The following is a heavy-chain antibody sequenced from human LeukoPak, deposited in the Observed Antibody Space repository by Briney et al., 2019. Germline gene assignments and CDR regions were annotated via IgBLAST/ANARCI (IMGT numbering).Heavy chain of an antibody. J-gene: IGHJ4*02. Sequence: PGGSLRLSCAASGLTFSSNGMHWVRQAPGKGLEWVAVVWFDGSNKYYADSVKGRFTISRDNSKNTLHLQMNSLRAEDTAVYYCAREYGSVLGDYWGQGTLVTVSS. CDR2: VWFDGSNK. CDR3: AREYGSVLGDY. CDR1: GLTFSSNG. V-gene: IGHV3-33*01. D-gene: IGHD3-10*01.